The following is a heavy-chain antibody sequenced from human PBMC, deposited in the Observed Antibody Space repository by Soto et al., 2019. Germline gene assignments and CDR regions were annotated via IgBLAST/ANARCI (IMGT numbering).Heavy chain of an antibody. V-gene: IGHV3-7*04. J-gene: IGHJ4*02. CDR2: IKPDGSEK. D-gene: IGHD3-10*01. CDR1: GITFSAYW. Sequence: GGSLRLSCAASGITFSAYWMSWVRQAPGKGLEWVANIKPDGSEKYYVDSVKGRFTISRDNAKNSLYLQMNSLRAEDTAVYYCARARNYCGADSCFYYFDSWGQGTPVTVSS. CDR3: ARARNYCGADSCFYYFDS.